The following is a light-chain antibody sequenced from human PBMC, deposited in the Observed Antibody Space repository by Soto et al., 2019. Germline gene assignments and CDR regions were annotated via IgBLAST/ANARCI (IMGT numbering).Light chain of an antibody. J-gene: IGLJ3*02. V-gene: IGLV1-47*01. CDR3: AAWDDSLSGQV. CDR2: RNN. Sequence: QSVLTQPPSASGTPGQRVTISCSGSSSNIGSNYVYWYQQLPGTAPKLLIYRNNHRPSGVPDRFSGSKSGTSAALAISGRRSEDEAADYCAAWDDSLSGQVFGGGTKLTVL. CDR1: SSNIGSNY.